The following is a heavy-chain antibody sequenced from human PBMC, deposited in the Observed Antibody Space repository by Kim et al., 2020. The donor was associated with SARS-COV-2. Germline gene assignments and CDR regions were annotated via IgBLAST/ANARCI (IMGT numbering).Heavy chain of an antibody. CDR2: IIPIFGTA. V-gene: IGHV1-69*13. CDR3: ARDGRVDTAMVGIEYYFDY. CDR1: GGTFSSYA. D-gene: IGHD5-18*01. J-gene: IGHJ4*02. Sequence: SVKVSCKASGGTFSSYAISWVRQAPGQGLEWMGGIIPIFGTANYAQKFQGRVTITADESTSTAYMELSSLRSEDTAVYYCARDGRVDTAMVGIEYYFDYWGQGTRVTVSS.